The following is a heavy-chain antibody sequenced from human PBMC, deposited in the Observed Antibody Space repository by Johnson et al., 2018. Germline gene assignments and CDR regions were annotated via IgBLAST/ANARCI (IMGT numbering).Heavy chain of an antibody. CDR1: GFTFDDYA. V-gene: IGHV3-9*01. J-gene: IGHJ6*02. CDR2: ISWNSGSK. D-gene: IGHD6-19*01. Sequence: EVQLVESGGGLVQPGKSLRLSCLVSGFTFDDYAMQWVRQAPGKGLEWVSGISWNSGSKGYAESVKGRFTISRDNAKNSLYLQMKSLIIGDTALYYCAKEKRSSGWYGVMDVWGQGTTVTVSS. CDR3: AKEKRSSGWYGVMDV.